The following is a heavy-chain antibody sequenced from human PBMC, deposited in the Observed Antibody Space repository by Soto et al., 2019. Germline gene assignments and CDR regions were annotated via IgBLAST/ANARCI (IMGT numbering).Heavy chain of an antibody. CDR3: ARDNPMRMVRGGGFDP. D-gene: IGHD3-10*01. CDR1: GGTFSSYA. V-gene: IGHV1-69*01. J-gene: IGHJ5*02. Sequence: QVQLVQSGAEVKKPGSSVKVSCKASGGTFSSYAISWVRQAPGQGPEWMGGIIPIFGTANYAQKFQGRVTITADESTSTAYMELSSLRSEDTAVYYCARDNPMRMVRGGGFDPWGQGTLVTVSS. CDR2: IIPIFGTA.